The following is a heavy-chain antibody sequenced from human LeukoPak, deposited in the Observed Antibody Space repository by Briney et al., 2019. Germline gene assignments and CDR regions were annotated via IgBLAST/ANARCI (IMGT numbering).Heavy chain of an antibody. D-gene: IGHD6-19*01. J-gene: IGHJ4*02. CDR2: IYSSGTT. Sequence: SETLSLTCTVSGGSISSYYWSWIRQSAGKGLEWIGRIYSSGTTNYNPSLKSRVTMSVDTSKNQFSLKLTSVTAADTAVYYCARDFSAVAGPGGFGYWGQGTLVTVSS. CDR3: ARDFSAVAGPGGFGY. CDR1: GGSISSYY. V-gene: IGHV4-4*07.